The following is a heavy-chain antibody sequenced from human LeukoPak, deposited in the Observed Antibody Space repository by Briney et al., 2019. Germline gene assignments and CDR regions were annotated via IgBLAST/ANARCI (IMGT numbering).Heavy chain of an antibody. Sequence: ASVKVSCKASGYTFTSYGISWVRQAPGQGLEWMGGIIPIFGTANYAQKFQGRVTITADKSTSTAYMELSSLRSEDTAVYYCARVADILTGYQFDYWGQGTLVTVSS. J-gene: IGHJ4*02. V-gene: IGHV1-69*06. CDR2: IIPIFGTA. CDR3: ARVADILTGYQFDY. CDR1: GYTFTSYG. D-gene: IGHD3-9*01.